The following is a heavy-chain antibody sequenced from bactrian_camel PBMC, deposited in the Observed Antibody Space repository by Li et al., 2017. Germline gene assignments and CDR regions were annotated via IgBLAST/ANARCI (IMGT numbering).Heavy chain of an antibody. CDR1: GFTFSDYV. J-gene: IGHJ4*01. D-gene: IGHD4*01. CDR2: ISGSGDRT. Sequence: VQLVESGGGLVQPGGSLRLSCAASGFTFSDYVMAWVRQAPGKGLEWVSTISGSGDRTGYKDSVKDRFTIPRDNAKNTLYLQLNSLKTEDTAMYYCAKDDYGATGKTAERGQGTQVTVS. CDR3: AKDDYGATGKTAE. V-gene: IGHV3S42*01.